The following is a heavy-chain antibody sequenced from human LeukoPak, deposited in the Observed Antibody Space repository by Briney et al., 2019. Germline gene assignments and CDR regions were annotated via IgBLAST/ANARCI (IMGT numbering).Heavy chain of an antibody. CDR3: ARDDGGLLEPFDP. V-gene: IGHV3-21*01. J-gene: IGHJ5*02. D-gene: IGHD3-16*01. CDR2: ISSSSSYI. CDR1: GFTFSSYS. Sequence: GGSLRLSGEASGFTFSSYSRNWVGQAPGKGREWVSSISSSSSYIYYADSVKGRFTISRDNAKNSLYLQMNSLRAEDTAVYYCARDDGGLLEPFDPWGQGTLVTVSS.